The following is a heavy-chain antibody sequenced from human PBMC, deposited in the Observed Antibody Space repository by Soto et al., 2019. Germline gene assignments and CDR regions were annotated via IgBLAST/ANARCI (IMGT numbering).Heavy chain of an antibody. CDR2: INHSGST. J-gene: IGHJ5*02. V-gene: IGHV4-34*01. Sequence: SETLSLTCAVYGLSFSGYYWSWIRQPPGKGLEWIGEINHSGSTNYNPSLKSRVTISVDTSKNQFSLKLSSVTAADTAVYYCARGLRYSSSWYGWFDPWGQGTLVTVSS. CDR1: GLSFSGYY. CDR3: ARGLRYSSSWYGWFDP. D-gene: IGHD6-13*01.